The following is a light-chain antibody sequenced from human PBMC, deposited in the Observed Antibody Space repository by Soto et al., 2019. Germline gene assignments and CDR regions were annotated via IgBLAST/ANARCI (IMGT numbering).Light chain of an antibody. Sequence: VLTQSPARLSLSPGERATLSCRAGQSVSDYLAWYQQKPGQPPRLLFFDASNRATGVPDRFSAGGSGTDFTLIISRLEPEDFAVYYCQQYGPSPMYTFGQGTNLEIK. CDR1: QSVSDY. CDR3: QQYGPSPMYT. J-gene: IGKJ2*01. V-gene: IGKV3-20*01. CDR2: DAS.